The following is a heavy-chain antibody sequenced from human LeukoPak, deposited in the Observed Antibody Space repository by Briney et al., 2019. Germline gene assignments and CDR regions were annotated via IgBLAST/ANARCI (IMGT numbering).Heavy chain of an antibody. CDR1: GFTFSSYA. Sequence: GGSLRLSCAASGFTFSSYAMNWVRQAPGKGLEWVSYISSSGSTIYYADSVKGRFTISRDNAKNSLYLQMNSLRAEDTAVYYCARGYCSSTSCSTPLDWGQGTLVTVSS. J-gene: IGHJ4*02. CDR3: ARGYCSSTSCSTPLD. D-gene: IGHD2-2*02. V-gene: IGHV3-48*04. CDR2: ISSSGSTI.